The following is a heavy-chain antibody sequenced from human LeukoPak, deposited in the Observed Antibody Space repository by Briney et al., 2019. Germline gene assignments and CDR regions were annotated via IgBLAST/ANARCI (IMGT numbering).Heavy chain of an antibody. CDR3: ARQKDGGSYAFDL. CDR2: IYRDGSI. D-gene: IGHD2-15*01. Sequence: GGSLRLSCAASGFTVGDSYVRWVRQAPGKGLEWVSVIYRDGSIYYADSVKGRFTISRDNSENTVYLQMNSLRAEDTAVYYCARQKDGGSYAFDLWGQGTLVTVSS. CDR1: GFTVGDSY. V-gene: IGHV3-53*01. J-gene: IGHJ4*02.